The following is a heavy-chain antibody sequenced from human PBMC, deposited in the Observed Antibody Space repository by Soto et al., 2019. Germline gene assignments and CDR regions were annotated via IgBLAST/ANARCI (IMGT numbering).Heavy chain of an antibody. CDR1: GFTFSSHA. CDR2: ISYDGSNK. J-gene: IGHJ4*02. V-gene: IGHV3-30-3*01. Sequence: GGSLRLSCAASGFTFSSHAMHWVRQAPGKGLEWVAVISYDGSNKYYADSVKGRFTISRDNSKNTLYLQMNSLRAEDTAVYYCARGARGYDSSGYLEPHQPFDYWGQGTLVTVSS. D-gene: IGHD3-22*01. CDR3: ARGARGYDSSGYLEPHQPFDY.